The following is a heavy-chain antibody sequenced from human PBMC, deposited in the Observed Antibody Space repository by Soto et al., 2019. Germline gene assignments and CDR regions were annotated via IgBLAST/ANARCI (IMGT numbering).Heavy chain of an antibody. D-gene: IGHD2-15*01. CDR2: IKQDGSEK. CDR3: AKGWYRDY. CDR1: GFTFSSYR. Sequence: EVQLVESGGGLVQPGGSLRLSCAASGFTFSSYRLSWVRQAPGKGLEWVANIKQDGSEKYYVDSVKGRFTISRDNAKNSVYLLMTSLRAEVTAVYYCAKGWYRDYWGQGTLVTVSS. V-gene: IGHV3-7*01. J-gene: IGHJ4*02.